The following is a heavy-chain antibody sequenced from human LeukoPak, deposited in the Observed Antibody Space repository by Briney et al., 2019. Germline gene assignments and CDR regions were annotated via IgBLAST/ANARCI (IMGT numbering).Heavy chain of an antibody. CDR1: GLTFSRYA. Sequence: GGSLRLSCAVSGLTFSRYAMSWVRQAPGKGLEWVSAISESGSGTYYADSVKGRFTISRDNSKDTLSLQMNSLRAEDTAVYYCAKDIAQGYTFGSIEQDYWGQGALVTVSS. V-gene: IGHV3-23*01. CDR3: AKDIAQGYTFGSIEQDY. CDR2: ISESGSGT. D-gene: IGHD5-18*01. J-gene: IGHJ4*02.